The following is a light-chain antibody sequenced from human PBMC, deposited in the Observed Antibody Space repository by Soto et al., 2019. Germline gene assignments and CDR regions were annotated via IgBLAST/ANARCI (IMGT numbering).Light chain of an antibody. CDR1: SSNIGAGYD. CDR2: GNS. CDR3: QSYDSSLSGYVV. Sequence: QSVLTQPPSVSGAPGQRVTISCTGSSSNIGAGYDVHWYQQLPGPAPKLLIYGNSNRPSGVPDRVSGSKSGTSASLAITGLQAEYEADYYCQSYDSSLSGYVVFGGGTKVTVL. J-gene: IGLJ2*01. V-gene: IGLV1-40*01.